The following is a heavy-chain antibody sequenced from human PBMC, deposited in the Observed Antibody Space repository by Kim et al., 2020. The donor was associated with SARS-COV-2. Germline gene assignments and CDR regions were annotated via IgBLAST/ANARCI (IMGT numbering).Heavy chain of an antibody. V-gene: IGHV3-23*01. CDR2: ISGSGGST. CDR1: GFTFSSYA. J-gene: IGHJ3*02. D-gene: IGHD6-19*01. Sequence: GGSLRLSCAASGFTFSSYAMSWVRQAPGKGLEWVSAISGSGGSTYYADSVKGRFTISRDNSKNTLYLQMNSLRAEDTAVYYCALLIAVAGNSYDAFDIWGQGTMVTVSS. CDR3: ALLIAVAGNSYDAFDI.